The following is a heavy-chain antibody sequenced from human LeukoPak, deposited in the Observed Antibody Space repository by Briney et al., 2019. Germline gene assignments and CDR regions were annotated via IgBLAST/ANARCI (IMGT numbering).Heavy chain of an antibody. V-gene: IGHV1-18*04. J-gene: IGHJ4*02. CDR3: AREPYYYGSGSSRVDTQIDY. CDR2: ISAYNGNT. D-gene: IGHD3-10*01. Sequence: ASVKVSCKASGYTFTSYGISWVRQAPGQGLEWMGWISAYNGNTNYAQKLQGRVTMTTDTSTSTTYMELRSLRSDDTAVYYCAREPYYYGSGSSRVDTQIDYWGQGTLVTVSS. CDR1: GYTFTSYG.